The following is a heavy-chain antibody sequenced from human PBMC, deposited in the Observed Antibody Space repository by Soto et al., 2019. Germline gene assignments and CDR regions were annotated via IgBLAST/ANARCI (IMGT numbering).Heavy chain of an antibody. D-gene: IGHD3-10*01. V-gene: IGHV4-38-2*02. CDR3: AALWFVQLAFNY. CDR2: VYHNGIM. Sequence: SETLSLTCSVSGSSIGSVYCWGCVRQAPGKGLEWLGSVYHNGIMFHNPSFQSRVTISVDTSKNQFSLNLRSVTDADTAVSYGAALWFVQLAFNYWGHGIRVTVSS. J-gene: IGHJ4*01. CDR1: GSSIGSVYC.